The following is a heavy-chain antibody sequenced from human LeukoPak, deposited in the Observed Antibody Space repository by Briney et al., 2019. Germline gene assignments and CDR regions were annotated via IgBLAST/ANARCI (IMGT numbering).Heavy chain of an antibody. J-gene: IGHJ4*02. CDR2: INPNSGGT. D-gene: IGHD4-17*01. CDR3: AVTTVTTDDY. V-gene: IGHV1-2*02. CDR1: GYTFTEYY. Sequence: ASVKVSCKASGYTFTEYYMHWVRQAPGQGLEWMGWINPNSGGTNYAQKFQGRVTMTRDTSISTAYMELSRLRSDDTAVYFCAVTTVTTDDYWGQGILVTVSS.